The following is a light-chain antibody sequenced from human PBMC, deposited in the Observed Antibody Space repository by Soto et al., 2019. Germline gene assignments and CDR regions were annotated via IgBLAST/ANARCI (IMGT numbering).Light chain of an antibody. V-gene: IGKV3-20*01. J-gene: IGKJ1*01. Sequence: EIVLMQSPATLSLSPGERATLSCRASRSLSSDYLAWYQQKPGQAPRLLFYDASRRATGTPDRFSVSGSGTDFTLTISRLEPGDFAVYYCQQYGDSPRSFGQGTKVDIK. CDR2: DAS. CDR1: RSLSSDY. CDR3: QQYGDSPRS.